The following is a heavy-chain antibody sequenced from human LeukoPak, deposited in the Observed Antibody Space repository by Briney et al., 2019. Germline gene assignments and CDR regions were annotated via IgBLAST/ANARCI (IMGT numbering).Heavy chain of an antibody. D-gene: IGHD3-10*01. J-gene: IGHJ5*02. Sequence: GASVKVSCKASGYTFTSYDINWVRQATGQGLEWMGWMNPNSGNTGYAQKFQGRVTITRNTSISTAYMELSSLRSEDTAVYYCARGYELLWFGEPGFDPWGQGTLVTVSS. V-gene: IGHV1-8*03. CDR2: MNPNSGNT. CDR1: GYTFTSYD. CDR3: ARGYELLWFGEPGFDP.